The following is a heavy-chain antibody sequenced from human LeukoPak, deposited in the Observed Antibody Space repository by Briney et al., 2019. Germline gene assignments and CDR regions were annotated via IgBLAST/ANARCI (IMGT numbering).Heavy chain of an antibody. V-gene: IGHV6-1*01. CDR2: TYYKSSWSY. J-gene: IGHJ4*02. CDR3: ARGYLNGGFDS. CDR1: GDSVSSSTTG. Sequence: SQTLSLTCTTSGDSVSSSTTGWNWIRQSPSRGLEWLGRTYYKSSWSYDYAVSVKSRITVYPDTSKNQFSLLLNSVTPEDTAVYYCARGYLNGGFDSWGQGTLVTVSS. D-gene: IGHD1-1*01.